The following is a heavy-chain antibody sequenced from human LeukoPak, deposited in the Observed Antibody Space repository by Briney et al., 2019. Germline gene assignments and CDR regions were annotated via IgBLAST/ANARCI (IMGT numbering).Heavy chain of an antibody. CDR2: ISSSSSYI. V-gene: IGHV3-21*01. D-gene: IGHD1-26*01. CDR3: ARAKSDLVGALVY. Sequence: PGGSLRLSCAASGFTFSSYSMNWVRQVPGKGLEWVSSISSSSSYIYYADSVKGRFTISRDNAKNSLYLQMNSLRAEDTAVYYCARAKSDLVGALVYWGQGTLVTVSS. CDR1: GFTFSSYS. J-gene: IGHJ4*02.